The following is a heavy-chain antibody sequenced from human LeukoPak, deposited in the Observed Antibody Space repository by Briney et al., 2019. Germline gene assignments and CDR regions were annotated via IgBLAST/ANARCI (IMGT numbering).Heavy chain of an antibody. CDR1: GGSIVTYY. Sequence: SETLSLTCTVSGGSIVTYYWTWVRQPPRKGRGWHGYINFSVSTTSNPSLKSRVTISVDTSKNQFSLKLSSVTAADTAVYYCARAQLNLLVDFGMDVWGQGTTVSVSS. V-gene: IGHV4-59*01. CDR2: INFSVST. CDR3: ARAQLNLLVDFGMDV. D-gene: IGHD1-1*01. J-gene: IGHJ6*02.